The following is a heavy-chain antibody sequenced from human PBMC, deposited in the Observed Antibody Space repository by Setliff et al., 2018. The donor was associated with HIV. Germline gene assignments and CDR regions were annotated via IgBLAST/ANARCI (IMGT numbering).Heavy chain of an antibody. V-gene: IGHV4-59*03. CDR1: GGSISSYY. D-gene: IGHD5-12*01. CDR3: AKMSEWLRVSIAFDY. J-gene: IGHJ4*02. Sequence: SETLSLTCTVSGGSISSYYWSWIRQPPGKGLEWIGYIYTSGSTNYNPSLKSRVTISVDTSKNTLYLQMNSLRTEDTAVYYCAKMSEWLRVSIAFDYWGQGTLVTVSS. CDR2: IYTSGST.